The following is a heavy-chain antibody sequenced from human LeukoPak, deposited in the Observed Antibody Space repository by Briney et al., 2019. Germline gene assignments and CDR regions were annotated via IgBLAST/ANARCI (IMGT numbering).Heavy chain of an antibody. V-gene: IGHV3-23*01. Sequence: GGSLRLSCAASGFTFSSYGMSWVRQAPGKGLEWVSAISGSGGSTYYADSVKGRFTTSRDNSKNTLYLQMNSLRAEDTAVYYCAREAGYSSGFDYWGQGTLVTVSS. CDR2: ISGSGGST. J-gene: IGHJ4*02. CDR3: AREAGYSSGFDY. CDR1: GFTFSSYG. D-gene: IGHD6-19*01.